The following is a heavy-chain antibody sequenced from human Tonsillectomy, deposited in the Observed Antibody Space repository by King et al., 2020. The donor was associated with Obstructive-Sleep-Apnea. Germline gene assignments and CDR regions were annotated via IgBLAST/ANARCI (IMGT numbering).Heavy chain of an antibody. J-gene: IGHJ3*02. Sequence: VQLVQSGAEVKKPGASVKVSCKASGYTFTSYYMHWVRQAPGQGLEWMGIINPSGGSTSYAQKFQGRVTMTRDTSTSTVYMELSSLRSEDTAVYYCARDLADYDFWSGYYTGMGDAFDIWGQGTMVTVSS. V-gene: IGHV1-46*01. CDR3: ARDLADYDFWSGYYTGMGDAFDI. CDR2: INPSGGST. D-gene: IGHD3-3*01. CDR1: GYTFTSYY.